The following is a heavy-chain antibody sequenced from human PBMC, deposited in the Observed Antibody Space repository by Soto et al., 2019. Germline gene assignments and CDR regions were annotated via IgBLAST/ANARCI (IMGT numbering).Heavy chain of an antibody. CDR2: ISGSGGST. CDR3: ATQDFRGTTGTT. Sequence: PGGSLRLSCAASGFTFSSYAMGWVRQAPGKGLEWVSLISGSGGSTYYADSVKGRLTISRDNSKNTLYLQMNSLRAEDTAVYYCATQDFRGTTGTTWGQGTLVTVSS. J-gene: IGHJ4*02. V-gene: IGHV3-23*01. D-gene: IGHD1-1*01. CDR1: GFTFSSYA.